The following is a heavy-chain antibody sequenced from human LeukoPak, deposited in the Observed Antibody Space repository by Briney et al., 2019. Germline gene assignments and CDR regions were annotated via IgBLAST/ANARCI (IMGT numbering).Heavy chain of an antibody. J-gene: IGHJ5*02. D-gene: IGHD6-13*01. CDR3: ARVGQQLGNWFDP. CDR2: INPNSGGT. CDR1: GYTFTGYY. V-gene: IGHV1-2*02. Sequence: ASVKVSCKASGYTFTGYYMHWVRQAPGQGLEWMGWINPNSGGTNYAQKFQGRVTMTRDTSISTAYMELSRLRSGDTAVYYCARVGQQLGNWFDPWGQGTLVTVSS.